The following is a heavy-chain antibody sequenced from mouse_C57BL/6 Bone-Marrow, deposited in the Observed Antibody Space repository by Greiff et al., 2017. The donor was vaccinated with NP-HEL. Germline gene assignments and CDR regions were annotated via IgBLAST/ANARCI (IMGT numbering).Heavy chain of an antibody. V-gene: IGHV1-15*01. Sequence: QVHVKQSGAELVRPGASVTLSCKASGYTFTDYEMHWVKQTPVHGLEWIGAIDPETGGTAYNQKFKGKAILTADKSSSTAYMELRSLTSEDSAVYYCTDGYSSWFAYWGQGTLVTVSA. CDR2: IDPETGGT. CDR3: TDGYSSWFAY. CDR1: GYTFTDYE. D-gene: IGHD2-3*01. J-gene: IGHJ3*01.